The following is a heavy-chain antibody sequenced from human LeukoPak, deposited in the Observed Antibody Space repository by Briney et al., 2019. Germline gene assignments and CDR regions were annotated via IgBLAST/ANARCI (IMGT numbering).Heavy chain of an antibody. V-gene: IGHV4-31*03. D-gene: IGHD2-15*01. Sequence: SQTLSLTCTVSGGSISSGGYYWSWIRQHPGKGLEWIGYIYYSGSTYYNPSLKSRVTISVDTSRNQFSLKLSSVTAADTTVYYCARVRCSGGSCRYLHNWFDPWGQGTLVTVSS. J-gene: IGHJ5*02. CDR3: ARVRCSGGSCRYLHNWFDP. CDR2: IYYSGST. CDR1: GGSISSGGYY.